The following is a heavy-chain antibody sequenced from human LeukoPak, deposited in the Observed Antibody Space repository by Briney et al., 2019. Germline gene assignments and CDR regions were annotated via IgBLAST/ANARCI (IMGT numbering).Heavy chain of an antibody. CDR2: IDTGGTT. D-gene: IGHD6-13*01. J-gene: IGHJ4*02. V-gene: IGHV3-66*01. CDR3: ARVGYTSSRGERFYFDY. Sequence: QSGGSLRLSCAASGFTVNSKNYMSWVRQAPGKGLEWVSVIDTGGTTFYADSVKGRFTISRDDSKNTLHLQMNSLRGDDTAVYYCARVGYTSSRGERFYFDYWGQGTLVTVSS. CDR1: GFTVNSKNY.